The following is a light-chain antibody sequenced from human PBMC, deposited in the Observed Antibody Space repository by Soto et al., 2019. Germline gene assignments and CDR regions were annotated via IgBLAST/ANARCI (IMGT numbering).Light chain of an antibody. CDR1: QSVRSY. J-gene: IGKJ1*01. V-gene: IGKV3-11*01. CDR3: QQRSNWPPT. Sequence: EIVLTQSPGTLSLSPGERATLSCRASQSVRSYLVWYQQKPGQAPRLVMYEASTRATGIPARFSGSGSGTDFTLTITSLEPEDFAVYYCQQRSNWPPTFGQGTKVDIK. CDR2: EAS.